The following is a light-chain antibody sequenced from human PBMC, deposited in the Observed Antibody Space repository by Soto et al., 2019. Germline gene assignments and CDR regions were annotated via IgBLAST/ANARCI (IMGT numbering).Light chain of an antibody. V-gene: IGKV3-20*01. CDR2: GAA. CDR1: QTVGRNY. J-gene: IGKJ5*01. CDR3: QQYAKAPIT. Sequence: EFLLTQSPGTLSLSPGERATLSCWASQTVGRNYLAWYQQKPGQAPRLLIYGAANRATGISDRFNGSGSGTDFTLTISRLAPEDSAVYYCQQYAKAPITFGQGTRLEIK.